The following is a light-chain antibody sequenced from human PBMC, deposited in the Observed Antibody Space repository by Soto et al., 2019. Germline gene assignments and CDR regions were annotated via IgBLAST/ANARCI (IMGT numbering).Light chain of an antibody. CDR2: DAS. J-gene: IGKJ4*01. Sequence: IVLTQSPATLSLSPCERATLSCRASQSVGSYLAWYQQKPGQAPRLLIYDASSRATGIPDRFSGGGSGTDFTLTISRLEPEDFAVYYCQQFSSYPLTFGGGTKVDIK. CDR3: QQFSSYPLT. CDR1: QSVGSY. V-gene: IGKV3-11*01.